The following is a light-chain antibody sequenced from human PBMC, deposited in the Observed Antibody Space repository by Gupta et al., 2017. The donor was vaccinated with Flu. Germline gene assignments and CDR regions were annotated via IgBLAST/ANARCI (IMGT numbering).Light chain of an antibody. Sequence: EIVLTQSPGTLSLSPGEGATLSCRASQSVSSSSLTWYQQKPGQAPRLLIYGASSRATDIPDRFSGSGSGTDFTLPVSRLEPEDFAVYYCQYYGNSVLTFGGGTKVEIK. J-gene: IGKJ4*01. CDR3: QYYGNSVLT. V-gene: IGKV3-20*01. CDR1: QSVSSSS. CDR2: GAS.